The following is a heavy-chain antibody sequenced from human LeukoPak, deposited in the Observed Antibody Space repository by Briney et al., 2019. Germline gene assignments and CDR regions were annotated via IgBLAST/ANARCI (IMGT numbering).Heavy chain of an antibody. CDR3: ARERGEEYSSGWYKRNYFDN. V-gene: IGHV4-39*07. CDR1: SDSFSSVKDY. D-gene: IGHD6-19*01. J-gene: IGHJ4*02. Sequence: SETLSLTCTVSSDSFSSVKDYWAWIRQPPGKGLEWIASGDYSGGTYYNPSLESRVAISADMSKNQISLKLSSVTAADTALHYCARERGEEYSSGWYKRNYFDNWGQGTRVTVSS. CDR2: GDYSGGT.